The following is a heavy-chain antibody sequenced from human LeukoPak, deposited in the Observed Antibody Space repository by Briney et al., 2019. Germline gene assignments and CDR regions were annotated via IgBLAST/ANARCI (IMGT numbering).Heavy chain of an antibody. J-gene: IGHJ4*02. CDR2: ISYDGSKK. Sequence: GGSLRLSCAASGFTFSNYAMHWVRQTPGKGLEWVAVISYDGSKKWYADSVKGRFTISRDNSKNTLYLQMNSLRAEDTAVYYCASAYGGYSDYWGQGTLVTVSS. D-gene: IGHD5-12*01. CDR1: GFTFSNYA. CDR3: ASAYGGYSDY. V-gene: IGHV3-30-3*01.